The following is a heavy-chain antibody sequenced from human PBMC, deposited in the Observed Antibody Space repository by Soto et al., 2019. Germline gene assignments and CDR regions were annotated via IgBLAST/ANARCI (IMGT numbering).Heavy chain of an antibody. J-gene: IGHJ4*02. CDR1: GGSISSGGYS. Sequence: SETLSLTCAVSGGSISSGGYSWSWIRQPPGKGLEWIGYIYHSGSTYYNPSLKSRVTISVDRPKNQFSLKLSSVTAADTAVYYCARVRGSVDYWGQGTLVTVSS. CDR2: IYHSGST. V-gene: IGHV4-30-2*01. D-gene: IGHD3-10*01. CDR3: ARVRGSVDY.